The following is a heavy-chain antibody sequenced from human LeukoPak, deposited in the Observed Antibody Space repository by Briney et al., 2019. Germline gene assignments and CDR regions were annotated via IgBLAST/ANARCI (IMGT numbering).Heavy chain of an antibody. CDR1: GFTFSIYG. V-gene: IGHV3-23*01. CDR3: AKGVGYCSGGSCQQFDY. J-gene: IGHJ4*02. D-gene: IGHD2-15*01. Sequence: GGSLRLSCAASGFTFSIYGMGWVRQAPGKGLKWVSAISGSGGSTYYADSVKGRITISRDNSKNTLYLQMNSLRAEDTAVYYCAKGVGYCSGGSCQQFDYWGQGTLVTVSS. CDR2: ISGSGGST.